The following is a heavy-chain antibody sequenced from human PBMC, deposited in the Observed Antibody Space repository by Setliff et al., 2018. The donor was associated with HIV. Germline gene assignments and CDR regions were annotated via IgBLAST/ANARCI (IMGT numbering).Heavy chain of an antibody. CDR2: LSGSGGST. D-gene: IGHD2-15*01. CDR3: AREIRAGGSCYMGY. V-gene: IGHV3-23*01. Sequence: GGSLRLSCAASGFTFSSYAMTWVRQAPGKGLEWVAALSGSGGSTYYADSVKGRFTISRDNSKNTLYLQMNSLRAEDTAVYYCAREIRAGGSCYMGYWGQGTLVTVSS. CDR1: GFTFSSYA. J-gene: IGHJ4*02.